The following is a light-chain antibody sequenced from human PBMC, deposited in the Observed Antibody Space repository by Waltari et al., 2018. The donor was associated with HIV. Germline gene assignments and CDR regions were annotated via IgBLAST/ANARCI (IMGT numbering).Light chain of an antibody. CDR1: SGSVSTTYY. V-gene: IGLV8-61*01. J-gene: IGLJ3*02. CDR2: STN. Sequence: QTVVTQEPLFSVSPGEPVTLTCGLSSGSVSTTYYPTWDQQTPGQAPRTLIYSTNTRSSGVPDRFSGSILGNKAALTITGAQADDESDYYCVLYMGSGVWVFGGGTKLTVL. CDR3: VLYMGSGVWV.